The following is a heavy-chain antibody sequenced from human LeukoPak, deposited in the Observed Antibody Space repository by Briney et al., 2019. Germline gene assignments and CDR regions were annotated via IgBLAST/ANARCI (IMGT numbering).Heavy chain of an antibody. Sequence: GASVKVSCKASGYTFTSYYMHWVRQAPGQGLEWMGIINPSGGSTSYAQKFQGRVTMTRDMSTSTVYMELSSLRFEDTAMYYCARALPHRRLMDTTVEQHWFDPWGQGTLVTVSS. J-gene: IGHJ5*02. CDR3: ARALPHRRLMDTTVEQHWFDP. V-gene: IGHV1-46*01. CDR2: INPSGGST. D-gene: IGHD5-18*01. CDR1: GYTFTSYY.